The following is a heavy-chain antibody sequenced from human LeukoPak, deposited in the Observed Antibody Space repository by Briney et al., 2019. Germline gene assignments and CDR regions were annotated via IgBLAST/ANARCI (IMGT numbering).Heavy chain of an antibody. Sequence: ASVKVSCKASGYTFTSYGISWVRQAPGQGLEWMGIINPSGGNTRYAQKFQGRVTMTRDTSTSTVYMELSSLRSEDTAVYYCARGLELRYMDVWGKGTTVTVSS. V-gene: IGHV1-46*01. CDR1: GYTFTSYG. J-gene: IGHJ6*03. D-gene: IGHD1-7*01. CDR3: ARGLELRYMDV. CDR2: INPSGGNT.